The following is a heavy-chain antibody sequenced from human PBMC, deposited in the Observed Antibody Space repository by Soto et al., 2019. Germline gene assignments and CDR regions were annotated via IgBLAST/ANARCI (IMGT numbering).Heavy chain of an antibody. J-gene: IGHJ4*02. D-gene: IGHD2-2*01. Sequence: AGESLKISCKGFGYSFNTYWIAWVRQMPVKGLEWMGIIYPGESDSRYSPSFQGQVTVSADKSMNTAYLQWSSLKASDTAIYYCARLHCSSTSCHPGSPYYFDYWGQGTQVTVSS. V-gene: IGHV5-51*01. CDR3: ARLHCSSTSCHPGSPYYFDY. CDR2: IYPGESDS. CDR1: GYSFNTYW.